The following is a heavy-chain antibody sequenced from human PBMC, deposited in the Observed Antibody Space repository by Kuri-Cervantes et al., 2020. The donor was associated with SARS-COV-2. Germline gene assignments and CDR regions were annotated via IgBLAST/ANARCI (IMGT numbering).Heavy chain of an antibody. CDR1: GYTFTSYY. CDR3: ARSISFRRLVVISQGGAFDI. V-gene: IGHV1-2*04. J-gene: IGHJ3*02. Sequence: ASVKVSCKASGYTFTSYYMHWVRQAPGQGLEWMGWINPNSGGTNYAQKLQGWVTMTRDTSISTVYMELSRLRSDDTAVYYCARSISFRRLVVISQGGAFDIWGQGTMVTVSS. CDR2: INPNSGGT. D-gene: IGHD3-22*01.